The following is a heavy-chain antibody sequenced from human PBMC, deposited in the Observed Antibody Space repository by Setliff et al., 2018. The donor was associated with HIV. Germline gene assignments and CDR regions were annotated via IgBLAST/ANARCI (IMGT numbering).Heavy chain of an antibody. V-gene: IGHV4-39*01. CDR2: IYYSGST. Sequence: SETLSLTCTVSGGSISSYYWGWIRQPPGKGLEWIGSIYYSGSTYYKPSLQSRVTISVDTSKNLFSLRLSSVTASDTAVYYCARQAIFGYYDSSGYLDYWGQGTLVTVSS. D-gene: IGHD3-22*01. CDR1: GGSISSYY. CDR3: ARQAIFGYYDSSGYLDY. J-gene: IGHJ4*02.